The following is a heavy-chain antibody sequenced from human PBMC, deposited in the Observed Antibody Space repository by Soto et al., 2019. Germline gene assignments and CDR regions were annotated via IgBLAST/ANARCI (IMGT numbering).Heavy chain of an antibody. Sequence: QVQFMQSGGGVVQPGKSLRLSCAASGVTFSRYAMHWVRQAPGERLEWVAVVFFDGNYKNYGDSVKGRLTVSRDNSKNTTYLQMNGLRPEDTGVYYCTKGGTVPFDYWGQGSLVIVSS. CDR1: GVTFSRYA. CDR3: TKGGTVPFDY. D-gene: IGHD3-16*01. J-gene: IGHJ4*02. CDR2: VFFDGNYK. V-gene: IGHV3-30*18.